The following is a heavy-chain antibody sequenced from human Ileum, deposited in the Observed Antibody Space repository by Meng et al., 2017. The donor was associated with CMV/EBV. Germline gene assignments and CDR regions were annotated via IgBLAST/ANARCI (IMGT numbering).Heavy chain of an antibody. V-gene: IGHV3-30-3*01. CDR1: GFTFSSYA. D-gene: IGHD5-12*01. J-gene: IGHJ3*02. CDR2: ISYDGSNK. CDR3: ARDRKVATSLLGDAFDI. Sequence: GESLKISCAASGFTFSSYAMHWVRQAPGKGLEWVAVISYDGSNKYYADSVKGRFTISRDNSKNTLYLQMNSLRAEDTAVYYCARDRKVATSLLGDAFDIWGQGTMVTVSS.